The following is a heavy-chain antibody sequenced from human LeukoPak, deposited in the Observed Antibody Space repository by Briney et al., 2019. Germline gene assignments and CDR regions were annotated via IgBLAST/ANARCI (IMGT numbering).Heavy chain of an antibody. Sequence: GASVKVSCKASGYTFTDYYIHWVRQAPGQGLEWMGWINPNSGGTNYAQKFQGRVTMTRDTSISTAYMELSSLRSDDTAMYYCTRVLGSDYWGQGTLVTVSS. CDR3: TRVLGSDY. D-gene: IGHD1-26*01. CDR1: GYTFTDYY. V-gene: IGHV1-2*02. J-gene: IGHJ4*02. CDR2: INPNSGGT.